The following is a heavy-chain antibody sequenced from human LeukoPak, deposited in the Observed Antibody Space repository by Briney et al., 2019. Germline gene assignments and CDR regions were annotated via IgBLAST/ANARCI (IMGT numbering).Heavy chain of an antibody. CDR1: GGSISSYY. D-gene: IGHD2-2*01. V-gene: IGHV4-59*06. CDR2: IYYSGST. Sequence: PSETLSLTCTVSGGSISSYYWSWIRQPPGKGLEWIGYIYYSGSTYYNPSLKSRVTISVDTSKNQFSLKLSSVTAADTAVYYCARDRSVGYCSSTSCYVGYYYGMDVWGQGTTVTVSS. CDR3: ARDRSVGYCSSTSCYVGYYYGMDV. J-gene: IGHJ6*02.